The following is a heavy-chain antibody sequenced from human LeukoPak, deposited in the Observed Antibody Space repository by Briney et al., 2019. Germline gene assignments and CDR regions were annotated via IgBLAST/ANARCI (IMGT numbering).Heavy chain of an antibody. CDR2: ISSGSSYI. CDR1: GFIFSSYS. D-gene: IGHD5-12*01. V-gene: IGHV3-21*01. Sequence: PGGSLRLSCAASGFIFSSYSMNWVRQAPGKGLEWVSSISSGSSYIYYADSVKGRFTISRDNAKNSLYLQMNSLSAEDTAVYYCAYTSGYDFSSCYYYYMDVWGKGTTVTVSS. CDR3: AYTSGYDFSSCYYYYMDV. J-gene: IGHJ6*03.